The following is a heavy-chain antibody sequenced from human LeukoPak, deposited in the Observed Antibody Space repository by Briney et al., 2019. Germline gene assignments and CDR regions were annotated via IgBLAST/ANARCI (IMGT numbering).Heavy chain of an antibody. CDR1: GFAFSSYE. V-gene: IGHV3-48*03. Sequence: PGGSLRLSCAASGFAFSSYEMNWVRQAPGKGLEWVSYISSSGSTIYYADSVKGRFTISRDNAKNSLYLQMNSLRAEDTAVYYCVVVVTAISLAFDIWGQGTMVTVSS. CDR3: VVVVTAISLAFDI. J-gene: IGHJ3*02. D-gene: IGHD2-21*02. CDR2: ISSSGSTI.